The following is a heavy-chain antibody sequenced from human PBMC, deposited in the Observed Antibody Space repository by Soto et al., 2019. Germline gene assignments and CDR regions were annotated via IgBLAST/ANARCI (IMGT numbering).Heavy chain of an antibody. V-gene: IGHV3-23*01. D-gene: IGHD3-16*01. CDR1: GFTFNNYD. Sequence: EVQLLDSGGDLVQPGGSLRLSCAASGFTFNNYDMSWVRQAPGKGLEWVSTLSDTTYYADSVRGRFTISRDTSVSTLYLQMNPLGVDDTAVYYCARSLGPSRHFFDHWGQGTLVTVSS. J-gene: IGHJ4*02. CDR3: ARSLGPSRHFFDH. CDR2: LSDTT.